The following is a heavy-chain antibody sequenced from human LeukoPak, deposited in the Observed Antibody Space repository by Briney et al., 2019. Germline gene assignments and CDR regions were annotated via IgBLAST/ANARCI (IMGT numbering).Heavy chain of an antibody. V-gene: IGHV4-39*07. Sequence: KPSETLSLTCTVSGGSISSSSYYWGWIRQPPGKGLEWIGSIYYSGSTYYNPSLKSRVTISVDTSKNQFSLKLSSVTAADTAVYYCANYGSGNAFDIWGQGTMVTVSS. CDR2: IYYSGST. D-gene: IGHD3-10*01. CDR3: ANYGSGNAFDI. J-gene: IGHJ3*02. CDR1: GGSISSSSYY.